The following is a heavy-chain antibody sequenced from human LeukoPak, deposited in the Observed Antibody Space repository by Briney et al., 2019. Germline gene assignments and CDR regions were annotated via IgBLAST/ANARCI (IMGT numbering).Heavy chain of an antibody. Sequence: SETLSLTCAVYGGSFSGYYWSWIRQPPGKGLEWIGEINHSGSTNYNPSLKSRVTISVDTSKNQFSLKLSSVTAADTAVYYCATTDSSSPPTGWGQGTLVTVSS. V-gene: IGHV4-34*01. J-gene: IGHJ4*02. CDR1: GGSFSGYY. D-gene: IGHD6-6*01. CDR3: ATTDSSSPPTG. CDR2: INHSGST.